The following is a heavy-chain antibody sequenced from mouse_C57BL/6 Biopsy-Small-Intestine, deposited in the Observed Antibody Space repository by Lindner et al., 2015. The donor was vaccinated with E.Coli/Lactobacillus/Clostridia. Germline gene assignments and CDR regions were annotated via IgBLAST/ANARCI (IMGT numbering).Heavy chain of an antibody. J-gene: IGHJ3*01. CDR1: GNTFTGYW. D-gene: IGHD1-1*01. CDR3: ARHYYGSSYFAY. V-gene: IGHV1-9*01. Sequence: VQLQESGAELMKPGASVRLSCKATGNTFTGYWIEWVKQRPGHGLEWIGEILPGSGYTNYNEKFKGKATFTADTSSNTAYMQLSSLTTEDSAIYYCARHYYGSSYFAYWGQGTLVTVSA. CDR2: ILPGSGYT.